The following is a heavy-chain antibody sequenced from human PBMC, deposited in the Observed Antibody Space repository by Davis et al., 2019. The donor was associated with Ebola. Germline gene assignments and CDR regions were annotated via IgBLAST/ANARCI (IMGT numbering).Heavy chain of an antibody. D-gene: IGHD2-21*01. V-gene: IGHV4-38-2*01. Sequence: PSETLSLTCAVSGYSISSGYFWGWIWQPPGKGLDWIGSIYHGGYTHYNPSLKSRVTISVDTSNDQFSLKVNSVSAADTAVYYCARAYCAGDCNFPNQWFDAWGKGTLVTVSS. J-gene: IGHJ5*02. CDR2: IYHGGYT. CDR3: ARAYCAGDCNFPNQWFDA. CDR1: GYSISSGYF.